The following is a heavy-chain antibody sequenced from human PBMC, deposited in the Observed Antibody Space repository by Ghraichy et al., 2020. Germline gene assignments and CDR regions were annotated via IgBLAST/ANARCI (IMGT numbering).Heavy chain of an antibody. CDR2: ISSSSGYI. Sequence: GGSLRLSCAASGFTFSSYSMNWVRQAPGKGLEWVSSISSSSGYIYYTDSLKGRFTISRDNAKNSLYLQMNSLRAEDTALYYCARDRGYGSGYSYYAMDVWGQGTTVTVSS. J-gene: IGHJ6*02. CDR1: GFTFSSYS. CDR3: ARDRGYGSGYSYYAMDV. V-gene: IGHV3-21*01. D-gene: IGHD3-10*01.